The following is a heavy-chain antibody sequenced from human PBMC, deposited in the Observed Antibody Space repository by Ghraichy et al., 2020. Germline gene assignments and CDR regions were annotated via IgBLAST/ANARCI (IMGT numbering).Heavy chain of an antibody. J-gene: IGHJ4*02. CDR1: GGSISSYY. Sequence: SETLSLTCTVSGGSISSYYWSWIRQPPGKGLEWIGYIYYSGSTNYNPSLKSRVTISVDTSKNQFSLKLSSVTAAYTAVYYCASTARGYSYGYSLGYYFDCWGQGTLVTVSS. V-gene: IGHV4-59*08. CDR2: IYYSGST. CDR3: ASTARGYSYGYSLGYYFDC. D-gene: IGHD5-18*01.